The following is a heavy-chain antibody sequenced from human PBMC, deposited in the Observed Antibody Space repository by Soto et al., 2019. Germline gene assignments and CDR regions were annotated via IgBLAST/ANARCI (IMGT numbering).Heavy chain of an antibody. V-gene: IGHV4-59*08. CDR3: ARSSFWPHVGDYVWGSYRGGMDV. Sequence: SETLSLTCTVSGGSISSYYWSWIRQPPGKGLEWIGYIYYSGSTNYNPSLKSRVTISVDTSKNQFSLKLSSVTAADTAVYYCARSSFWPHVGDYVWGSYRGGMDVWGQGTTVTVSS. CDR2: IYYSGST. D-gene: IGHD3-16*02. J-gene: IGHJ6*02. CDR1: GGSISSYY.